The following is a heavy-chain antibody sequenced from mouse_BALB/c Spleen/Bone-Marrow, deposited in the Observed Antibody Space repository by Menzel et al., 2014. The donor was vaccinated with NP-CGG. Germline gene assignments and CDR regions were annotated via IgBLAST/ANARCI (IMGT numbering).Heavy chain of an antibody. V-gene: IGHV4-1*02. D-gene: IGHD1-2*01. CDR2: INPESSTV. Sequence: EVQVVESGGGLVQPGGSLKLSCTASGFDFSRYWMSWVRQAPGEGLQWIGEINPESSTVNYTPSLKDKFIISRGNAKNALYLQVSKVRSEDTALYYCTRLTYYGLSDYWGQGTTLTVSS. CDR1: GFDFSRYW. J-gene: IGHJ2*01. CDR3: TRLTYYGLSDY.